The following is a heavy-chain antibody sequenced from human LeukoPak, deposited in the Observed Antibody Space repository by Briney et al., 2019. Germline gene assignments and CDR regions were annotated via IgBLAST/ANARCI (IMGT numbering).Heavy chain of an antibody. V-gene: IGHV3-21*01. CDR1: GFTFSSYT. CDR3: ARDDSNYSPH. CDR2: ISSSSSYI. Sequence: GGSLRLSCAASGFTFSSYTMNWVRQAPGKGLEWVSSISSSSSYIYYADSVKGRFTISRDNAKNSLYLQMNSLRAEDTAMYYCARDDSNYSPHWGQGTLVTVSS. J-gene: IGHJ4*02. D-gene: IGHD4-11*01.